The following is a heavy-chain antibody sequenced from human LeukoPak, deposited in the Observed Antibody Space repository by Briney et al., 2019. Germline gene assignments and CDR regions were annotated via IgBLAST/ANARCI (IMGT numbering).Heavy chain of an antibody. D-gene: IGHD3-9*01. CDR2: IYYSGST. Sequence: SETLSFTCTVSGGSISSGGYYWSWIRQHPGKGLEWIGYIYYSGSTYYNPSLKSRVTISVDTSKNQFSLKLSSVTAADTAVYYCARGVSADILTGYYNWFDPWGQGTLVTVSS. CDR3: ARGVSADILTGYYNWFDP. V-gene: IGHV4-31*03. J-gene: IGHJ5*02. CDR1: GGSISSGGYY.